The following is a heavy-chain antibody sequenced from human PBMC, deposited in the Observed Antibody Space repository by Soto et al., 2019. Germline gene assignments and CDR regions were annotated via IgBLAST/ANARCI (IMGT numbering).Heavy chain of an antibody. Sequence: EVQLLESGGGLVQPGGSLRLSCLVSGFTFGSYAMSWVRQAPETGPEWVAILGGNGFNTYYADSVKGRFTISGDKSNSTLYLQLNSLRAADTGVYYCAKALRPSLTCCYYMYVWGRGTSVNVSS. J-gene: IGHJ6*03. D-gene: IGHD2-2*01. V-gene: IGHV3-23*01. CDR2: LGGNGFNT. CDR1: GFTFGSYA. CDR3: AKALRPSLTCCYYMYV.